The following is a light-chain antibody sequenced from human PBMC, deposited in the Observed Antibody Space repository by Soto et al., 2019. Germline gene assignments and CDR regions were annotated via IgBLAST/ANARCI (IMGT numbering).Light chain of an antibody. CDR2: GAS. CDR1: QSVSSTY. Sequence: EIVLTQSPGTLSLSPGERATLSCRASQSVSSTYLAWYQQKPGQAPRLLIYGASIMTTGVPDRFSGSGSGTDFTLTISRLEPEDFAVYYCQQYGSSPYTFGQGTKLEIK. CDR3: QQYGSSPYT. J-gene: IGKJ2*01. V-gene: IGKV3-20*01.